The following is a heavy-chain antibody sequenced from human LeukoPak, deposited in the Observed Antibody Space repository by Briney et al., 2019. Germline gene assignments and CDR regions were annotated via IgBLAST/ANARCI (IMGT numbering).Heavy chain of an antibody. Sequence: QTGGSLRLSCAASGFTFSSYGMHWVRQAPGKGLEWVAVISYDGSNKYYADSVKGRFTISRDNSKNTLYLQMNSLRAEDTAVYYCARGRKYTSGYRVTELGSGYSDYWGQGTLVTVSS. CDR3: ARGRKYTSGYRVTELGSGYSDY. CDR2: ISYDGSNK. J-gene: IGHJ4*02. D-gene: IGHD5-18*01. V-gene: IGHV3-30*03. CDR1: GFTFSSYG.